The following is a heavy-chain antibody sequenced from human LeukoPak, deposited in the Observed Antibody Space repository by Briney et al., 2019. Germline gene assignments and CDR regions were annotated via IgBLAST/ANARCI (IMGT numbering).Heavy chain of an antibody. V-gene: IGHV4-30-4*08. D-gene: IGHD2-2*02. Sequence: PSQTLSLTCTVSGGSISSGDYYWSWIRQLPGMGLEWIGYIYYSGITYYNPSLKSRVTISVDTSKNQFSLKLSSVTAADTAVYYCARGEVVPAAIGYYYYYMDVWGKGTAVTVSS. CDR1: GGSISSGDYY. CDR3: ARGEVVPAAIGYYYYYMDV. CDR2: IYYSGIT. J-gene: IGHJ6*03.